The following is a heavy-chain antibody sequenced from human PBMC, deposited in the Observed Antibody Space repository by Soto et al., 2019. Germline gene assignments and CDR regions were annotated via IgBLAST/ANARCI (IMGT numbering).Heavy chain of an antibody. CDR1: GFTFSSYA. V-gene: IGHV3-23*01. Sequence: EVQLLESGGGLVQPGGSLRLSCAASGFTFSSYAMSWVRQAPGNGLEWVSAISGSGGSTYYADSVKGRFTISRDNSKNTLYLQMNSLRAEDTAVYYCAKGVTIFGVVMFYYYYGMDVWGQGTTVTVSS. CDR3: AKGVTIFGVVMFYYYYGMDV. D-gene: IGHD3-3*01. J-gene: IGHJ6*02. CDR2: ISGSGGST.